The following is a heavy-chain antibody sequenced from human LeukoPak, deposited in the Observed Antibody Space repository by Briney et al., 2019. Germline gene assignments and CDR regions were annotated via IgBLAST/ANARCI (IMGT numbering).Heavy chain of an antibody. J-gene: IGHJ4*02. CDR2: INDSGST. Sequence: PSETLSLTCAVYGGSFSGYYWSWIRQPPGKGLEWIGEINDSGSTNYNPSLKSRVTISVDTSKNQFSLKLSSVTAADTAVYYCAINRYSSRDGGYWGQGTLVTVCS. CDR3: AINRYSSRDGGY. D-gene: IGHD6-13*01. V-gene: IGHV4-34*01. CDR1: GGSFSGYY.